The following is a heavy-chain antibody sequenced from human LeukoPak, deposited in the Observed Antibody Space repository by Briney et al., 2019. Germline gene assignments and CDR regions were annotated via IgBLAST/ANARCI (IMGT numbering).Heavy chain of an antibody. CDR2: ISYDGNNK. J-gene: IGHJ4*02. Sequence: GGSLRLSCAASGFTFSNYAMHWVRQTPGKGLEWVALISYDGNNKYYADSVKGRFTISRDTSKNTLYLQMNSLRAEDTAVYYCAKGELPSEYWGQGTLVTVSS. V-gene: IGHV3-30-3*01. CDR1: GFTFSNYA. D-gene: IGHD1-26*01. CDR3: AKGELPSEY.